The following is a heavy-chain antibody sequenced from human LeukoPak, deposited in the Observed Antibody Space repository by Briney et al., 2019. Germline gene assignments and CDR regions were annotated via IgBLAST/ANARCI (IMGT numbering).Heavy chain of an antibody. J-gene: IGHJ4*02. D-gene: IGHD3-9*01. V-gene: IGHV4-31*03. Sequence: TLSLTCTVSTGSIRGDGYYWSWIRQHPGKGLEWLGHINSNGETHYNPSLKSRLTISVDTSKSQFSLELSSATAADTAVYYCARADLAGYQEDFDFWGQGALVTVSS. CDR1: TGSIRGDGYY. CDR2: INSNGET. CDR3: ARADLAGYQEDFDF.